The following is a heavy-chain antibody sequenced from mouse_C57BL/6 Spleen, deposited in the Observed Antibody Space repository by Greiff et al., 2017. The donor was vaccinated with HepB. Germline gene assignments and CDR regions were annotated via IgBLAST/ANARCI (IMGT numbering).Heavy chain of an antibody. CDR2: ISYDGSN. CDR3: ARADYGIHFDY. Sequence: EVQLVESGPGLVKPSQSLSLTCSVTGYSITSGYYWNWIRQFPGNKLEWMGYISYDGSNNYNPSLKNRISITRDTSKNQFFLKLNSVTTEDTATYYCARADYGIHFDYWGQGTTLTVSS. CDR1: GYSITSGYY. V-gene: IGHV3-6*01. D-gene: IGHD1-1*01. J-gene: IGHJ2*01.